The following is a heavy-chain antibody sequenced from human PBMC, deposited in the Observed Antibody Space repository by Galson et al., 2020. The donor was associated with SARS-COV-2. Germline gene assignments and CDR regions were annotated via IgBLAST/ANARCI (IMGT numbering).Heavy chain of an antibody. CDR1: GFTFDDYA. CDR2: ISWDGGST. D-gene: IGHD3-16*01. J-gene: IGHJ6*02. Sequence: GGSLRLSCAASGFTFDDYAMHWVRQAPGKGLEWVSLISWDGGSTYYADSVKGRFTISRDNSKNSLYLQMNSLRAEDTALYYCAKEILGYSYYYGMDVWGQGTTVTVSS. CDR3: AKEILGYSYYYGMDV. V-gene: IGHV3-43D*03.